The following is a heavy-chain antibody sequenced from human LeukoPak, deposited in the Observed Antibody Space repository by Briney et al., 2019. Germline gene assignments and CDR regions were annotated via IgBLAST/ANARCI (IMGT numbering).Heavy chain of an antibody. CDR3: ARVGYTAMGTGAFDI. V-gene: IGHV3-21*01. CDR2: ISSSSSYI. CDR1: GFTFSSYS. D-gene: IGHD5-18*01. Sequence: GGSLRLSCAASGFTFSSYSMNWVRQAPGKGLEWVSSISSSSSYIYYADSVKGRFTISRDNAKNSLYLQMNSLRAEDTAVYYCARVGYTAMGTGAFDIWGQGTMVTVSS. J-gene: IGHJ3*02.